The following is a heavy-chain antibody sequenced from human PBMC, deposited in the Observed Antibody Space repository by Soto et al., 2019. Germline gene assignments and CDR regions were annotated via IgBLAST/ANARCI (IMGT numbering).Heavy chain of an antibody. V-gene: IGHV4-31*03. D-gene: IGHD5-18*01. CDR3: ARGKSGFLSPLAWAKFDTAMGHYYYYGMDV. CDR1: GGSISSGGYY. Sequence: PSETLSLTCTVSGGSISSGGYYWSWIRQHPGKGLEWIGYIYYSGSTYYNPSLKSRVTISVDTSKNQFSLKLSSVTAEDTAVYYCARGKSGFLSPLAWAKFDTAMGHYYYYGMDVWGQGTTVTVSS. J-gene: IGHJ6*02. CDR2: IYYSGST.